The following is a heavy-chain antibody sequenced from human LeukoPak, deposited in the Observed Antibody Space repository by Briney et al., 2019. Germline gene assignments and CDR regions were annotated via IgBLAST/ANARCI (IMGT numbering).Heavy chain of an antibody. V-gene: IGHV3-30*18. CDR1: GSTFNRFA. CDR3: AQGGSEIYYYYHGMDV. Sequence: GRSLRLSCAASGSTFNRFAMHWVRLAPGKGLEWVAVISYGGSDNYYADSVKGRFTISRDNSKNTLYLQMNSLRVEDTAVFYCAQGGSEIYYYYHGMDVWGQGTTVTVSS. CDR2: ISYGGSDN. J-gene: IGHJ6*02. D-gene: IGHD3-10*01.